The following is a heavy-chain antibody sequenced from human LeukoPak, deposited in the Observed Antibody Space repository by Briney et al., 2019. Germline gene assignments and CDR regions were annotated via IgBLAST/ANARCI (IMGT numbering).Heavy chain of an antibody. Sequence: PSETLSLTCSVSGDSFRSSPYYWGWIRQPPGKGLEWIGCIYYNGSPYYNPSLKSRVTVSADTAKNQFSLKLNSVTATDTAVYSCARGYHAQPHYYGSGSYSNWGQGTLVTVSS. CDR1: GDSFRSSPYY. D-gene: IGHD3-10*01. CDR3: ARGYHAQPHYYGSGSYSN. CDR2: IYYNGSP. J-gene: IGHJ4*02. V-gene: IGHV4-39*01.